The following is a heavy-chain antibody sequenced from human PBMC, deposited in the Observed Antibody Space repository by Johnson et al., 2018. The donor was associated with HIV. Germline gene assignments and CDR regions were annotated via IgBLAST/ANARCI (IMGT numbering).Heavy chain of an antibody. CDR1: GFTFSSYA. D-gene: IGHD6-19*01. J-gene: IGHJ3*02. CDR2: ISGSGGST. V-gene: IGHV3-23*04. Sequence: VQLVESGGGVVQPGRSLRLSCAASGFTFSSYAMSWVRQAPGKGLEWVSAISGSGGSTYYADSVKGRFTISRDNAKNSLSLQMNSLRAEDTAVYYCAKDSGCSGGWYAGEFDIWGQGTMVTVSS. CDR3: AKDSGCSGGWYAGEFDI.